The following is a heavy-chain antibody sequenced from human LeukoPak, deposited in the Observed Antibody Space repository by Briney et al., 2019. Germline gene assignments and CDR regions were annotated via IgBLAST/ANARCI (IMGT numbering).Heavy chain of an antibody. J-gene: IGHJ5*02. CDR1: GYTFTAYF. CDR2: VNPNSGGT. Sequence: EASVKVSCKASGYTFTAYFIFWVRQAPGQGPEWMGWVNPNSGGTYYAQKFQGRVTMTRDTSISTAYMELSSLRPDDTAVYYCARDQGWGGGSHNWFDPWGQGILVTVSS. CDR3: ARDQGWGGGSHNWFDP. V-gene: IGHV1-2*02. D-gene: IGHD4-23*01.